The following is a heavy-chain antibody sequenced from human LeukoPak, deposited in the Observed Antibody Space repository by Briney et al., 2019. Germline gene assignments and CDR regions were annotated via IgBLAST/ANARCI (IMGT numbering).Heavy chain of an antibody. CDR3: ARVQSGSYYYYYYSYGMDV. D-gene: IGHD1-26*01. Sequence: GGSLRLSCAASGFTFSSYWMSWVRQAPGKGLEWVANIKQNGSEKYYGDSVKGRFTISRDNAKNSLYLQMNSLRAEDTAVYYCARVQSGSYYYYYYSYGMDVWGQGTTVTVSS. CDR1: GFTFSSYW. V-gene: IGHV3-7*01. CDR2: IKQNGSEK. J-gene: IGHJ6*02.